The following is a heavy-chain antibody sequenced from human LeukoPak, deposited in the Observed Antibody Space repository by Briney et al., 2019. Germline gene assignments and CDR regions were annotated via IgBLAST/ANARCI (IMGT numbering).Heavy chain of an antibody. CDR1: GFTVSSNE. D-gene: IGHD3-10*01. J-gene: IGHJ4*02. CDR2: ISGGST. V-gene: IGHV3-38-3*01. Sequence: PGGSLRLSCAASGFTVSSNEMSWVRQAPGKGLEWVSSISGGSTYYADSRKGRFTISRDNANNSLYLQMNSLRVEDTAVYFCARSMWFGEPALGYWGQGALVTVSS. CDR3: ARSMWFGEPALGY.